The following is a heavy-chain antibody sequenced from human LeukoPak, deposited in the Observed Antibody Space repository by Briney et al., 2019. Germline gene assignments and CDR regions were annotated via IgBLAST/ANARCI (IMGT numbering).Heavy chain of an antibody. D-gene: IGHD6-13*01. Sequence: PGGSLRLSCAASGFTLSSYAMSWIRQPPGKGLEWIGEINHSGSTNYNPSLKSRVTISVDTSKNQFSLKLSSVTAADTAVYYCARGRIAAAGTQFRYFDYWGQGTLVTVSS. CDR2: INHSGST. J-gene: IGHJ4*02. V-gene: IGHV4-34*01. CDR3: ARGRIAAAGTQFRYFDY. CDR1: GFTLSSYA.